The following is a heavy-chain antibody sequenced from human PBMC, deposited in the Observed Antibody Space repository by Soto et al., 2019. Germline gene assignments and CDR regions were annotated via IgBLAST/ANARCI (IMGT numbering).Heavy chain of an antibody. D-gene: IGHD3-16*01. CDR3: AKTPITFGVVNAWVD. J-gene: IGHJ4*02. V-gene: IGHV3-23*01. CDR2: ISGSGGST. Sequence: GGSLRLSCAASGFTFSSYAMSWVRQAPGKGLEWVSAISGSGGSTYYADSVKGRFTISRDTSKNTLYLQMNSLRAEDTAVYYCAKTPITFGVVNAWVDWGQGTLVTVSS. CDR1: GFTFSSYA.